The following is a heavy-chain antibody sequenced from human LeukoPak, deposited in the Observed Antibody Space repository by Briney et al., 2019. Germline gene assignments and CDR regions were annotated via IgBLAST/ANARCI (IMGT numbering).Heavy chain of an antibody. Sequence: SETLYLTCTVSGGSISSSSYYWGWIRQTPGKGLEWIGTIYYSGSTYYNPSLKSRVTISVDTSKNQFSLKLSSVTAADTAVYYCARLEVVLQLWFDYWGQGTLVTVSS. CDR2: IYYSGST. J-gene: IGHJ4*02. D-gene: IGHD5-18*01. CDR3: ARLEVVLQLWFDY. V-gene: IGHV4-39*01. CDR1: GGSISSSSYY.